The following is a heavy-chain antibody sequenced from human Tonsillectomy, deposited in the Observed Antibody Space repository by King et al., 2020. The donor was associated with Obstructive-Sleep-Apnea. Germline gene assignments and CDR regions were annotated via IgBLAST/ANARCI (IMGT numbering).Heavy chain of an antibody. Sequence: ITLKESGPTLVKATQTLTLTCTFSGFSLSSSGVGVAWIRQPPGKAREWLALIYWDVDTRYSPSLKTRLTVTKATSKNQVFLTMTNVDPVDTATYFCTHFSSGLLARGILDAFDIWAKGQWSTSLQ. V-gene: IGHV2-5*02. CDR3: THFSSGLLARGILDAFDI. D-gene: IGHD3-10*01. CDR2: IYWDVDT. CDR1: GFSLSSSGVG. J-gene: IGHJ3*02.